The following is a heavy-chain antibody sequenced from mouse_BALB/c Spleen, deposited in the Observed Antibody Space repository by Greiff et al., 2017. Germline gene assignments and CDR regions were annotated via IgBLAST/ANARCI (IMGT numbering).Heavy chain of an antibody. V-gene: IGHV7-3*02. D-gene: IGHD3-3*01. Sequence: EVKLVESGGGLVQPGGSLRLSCATSGFTFTDYYMSWVRQPPGKALEWLGFIRNKSNGYTTEYSASVKGRFTISRDNSQSILYLQMNTLRAEDSATFYCERGGGDGGCAYWGQGTLVTVSA. CDR3: ERGGGDGGCAY. CDR1: GFTFTDYY. CDR2: IRNKSNGYTT. J-gene: IGHJ3*01.